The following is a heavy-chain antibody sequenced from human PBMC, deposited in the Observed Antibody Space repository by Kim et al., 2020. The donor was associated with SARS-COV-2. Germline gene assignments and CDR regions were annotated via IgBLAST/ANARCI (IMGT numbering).Heavy chain of an antibody. CDR2: ISSSSSYR. CDR1: GFTFSSYS. Sequence: GGSLRLSCAASGFTFSSYSMNWVRQAPGKGLEWVSSISSSSSYRYYADSVKGRFTISRDNAKNSLYLQMNSLRAEDTAVYYCARTFSNYGMDVWGQGTTVTVSS. CDR3: ARTFSNYGMDV. D-gene: IGHD3-3*02. V-gene: IGHV3-21*01. J-gene: IGHJ6*02.